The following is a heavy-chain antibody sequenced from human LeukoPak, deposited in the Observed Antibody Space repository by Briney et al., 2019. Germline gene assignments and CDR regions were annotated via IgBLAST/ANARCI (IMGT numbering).Heavy chain of an antibody. CDR1: GFTVSSNY. V-gene: IGHV3-66*01. J-gene: IGHJ3*02. CDR3: ARVVRGAFDI. CDR2: IYSGGST. Sequence: GGSLRLSPAASGFTVSSNYMSWVRQAPGKGLEWGSVIYSGGSTYYAGSVKGRFTISRDNSKNTLYLQMNSLRAEDTAVYYCARVVRGAFDIWGQGTMVTVSS.